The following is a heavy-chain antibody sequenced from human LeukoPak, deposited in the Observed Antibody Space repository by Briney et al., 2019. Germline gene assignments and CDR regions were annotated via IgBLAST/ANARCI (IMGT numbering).Heavy chain of an antibody. CDR2: INPNMGGT. V-gene: IGHV1-2*02. D-gene: IGHD3-22*01. CDR3: AREGIYDSSAQSDY. Sequence: GASVKVSCKASGYTFTGDYICSVRQTPGQGLEWMGWINPNMGGTNYAQKFQGRVIMSRVTSISTAHMELSRLRSDDTAVYYCAREGIYDSSAQSDYWGQGTLVTVSS. CDR1: GYTFTGDY. J-gene: IGHJ4*02.